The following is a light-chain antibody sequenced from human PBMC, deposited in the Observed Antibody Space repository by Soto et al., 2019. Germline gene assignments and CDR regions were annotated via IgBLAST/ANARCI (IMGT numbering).Light chain of an antibody. J-gene: IGKJ2*03. CDR3: QQYSNWPLYS. Sequence: EIVMTQSPATLSVSPGVRATLSCRASQSVSNNLAWYKQKPGQAPRLLMYDASTRATGIPARCSGSGSGMEDTLTISSLQSEDFAVYYCQQYSNWPLYSFGQGTRLEIK. V-gene: IGKV3-15*01. CDR1: QSVSNN. CDR2: DAS.